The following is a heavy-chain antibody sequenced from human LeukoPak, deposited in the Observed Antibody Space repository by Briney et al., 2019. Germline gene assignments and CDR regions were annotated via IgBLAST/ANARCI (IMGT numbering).Heavy chain of an antibody. J-gene: IGHJ2*01. D-gene: IGHD6-19*01. Sequence: KPSETLSLTCTVSGGSISSYYWSWIRQPPGKGLEWIGYIYYSGSTNYNPSLKSRVTISVDTSKNQFSLKLSSVTAADTAVYSCARLAVAGYWYFDLWGRGTLVTVSS. V-gene: IGHV4-59*01. CDR2: IYYSGST. CDR3: ARLAVAGYWYFDL. CDR1: GGSISSYY.